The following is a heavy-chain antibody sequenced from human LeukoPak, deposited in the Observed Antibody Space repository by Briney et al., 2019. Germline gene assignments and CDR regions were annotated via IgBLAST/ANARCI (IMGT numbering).Heavy chain of an antibody. J-gene: IGHJ4*02. CDR1: GFTFDNYA. D-gene: IGHD2-15*01. CDR3: VKDVFLGFCSGGSCSAHFDY. CDR2: ISWNSGSI. Sequence: AGRSLRLSCAASGFTFDNYAMHWVRQVPGKGVEWVSGISWNSGSIVYVDSVRGRFTISRDNAKNSLYLQMDSLRPEDMALYYCVKDVFLGFCSGGSCSAHFDYWGQGTLVTVSS. V-gene: IGHV3-9*03.